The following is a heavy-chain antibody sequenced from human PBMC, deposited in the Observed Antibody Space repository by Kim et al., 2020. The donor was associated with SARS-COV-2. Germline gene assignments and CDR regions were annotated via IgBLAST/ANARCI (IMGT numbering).Heavy chain of an antibody. CDR3: ARDRHLLRSRQLYYMDA. Sequence: GGSLRLSCAASGFTFSSYEMTWLRQAPGKGLEWVSYISSSSGTINYADSVKGRFTISRDNAKNSLYLQMNSLRSEDTAVYYCARDRHLLRSRQLYYMDAWGKGTTVTVSS. J-gene: IGHJ6*03. V-gene: IGHV3-48*03. D-gene: IGHD3-3*01. CDR2: ISSSSGTI. CDR1: GFTFSSYE.